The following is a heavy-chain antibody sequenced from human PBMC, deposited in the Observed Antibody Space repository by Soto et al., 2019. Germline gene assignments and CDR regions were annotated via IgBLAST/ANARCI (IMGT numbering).Heavy chain of an antibody. CDR2: IFSNDAK. Sequence: QVTLKESGPVLVKPTETLTLTCTVSGLSPSNARMGVSWIRQPPGKALEWLAHIFSNDAKSYSTSLKSRLTISKDTPKSQVVLNMTNMDPVDTATYYCARPVGFGELHFDYWGQGTLVTVSS. J-gene: IGHJ4*02. CDR1: GLSPSNARMG. D-gene: IGHD3-10*01. V-gene: IGHV2-26*01. CDR3: ARPVGFGELHFDY.